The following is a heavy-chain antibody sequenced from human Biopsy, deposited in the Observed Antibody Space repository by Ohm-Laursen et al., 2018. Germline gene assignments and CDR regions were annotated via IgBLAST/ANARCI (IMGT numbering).Heavy chain of an antibody. D-gene: IGHD3-10*01. J-gene: IGHJ4*02. CDR3: ATGPYYDTRFYYNVRPFDF. CDR1: RYTLTELS. V-gene: IGHV1-24*01. CDR2: FDREERKT. Sequence: ASVKVSCKVSRYTLTELSIHWVRQTGGKGLEWMGGFDREERKTVYAEKFQGRVTMTEDTSTDTVYMEVTSLRSDDTAVFYCATGPYYDTRFYYNVRPFDFWGQGTLVTVSS.